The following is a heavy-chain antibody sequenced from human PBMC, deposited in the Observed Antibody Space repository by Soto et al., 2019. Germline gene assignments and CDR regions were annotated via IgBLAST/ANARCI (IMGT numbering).Heavy chain of an antibody. V-gene: IGHV4-59*08. CDR3: ARRGKKSFYYYMDV. J-gene: IGHJ6*03. CDR1: GGSISSYY. CDR2: VFSSGST. Sequence: QVQLQESGPGLVKPSETLSLTCTVSGGSISSYYWTWVRQSPGKGLEWIGYVFSSGSTNYNPSLESRVTISLDSSKNQFSLTVISVTAADTAVYYCARRGKKSFYYYMDVWGKGTTVTVSS.